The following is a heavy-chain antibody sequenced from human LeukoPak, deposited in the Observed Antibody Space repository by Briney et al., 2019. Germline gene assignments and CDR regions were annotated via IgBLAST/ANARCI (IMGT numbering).Heavy chain of an antibody. CDR2: IYHSGST. CDR1: GGSISSSNW. D-gene: IGHD3-10*01. V-gene: IGHV4-4*02. CDR3: ARTPRYYGSGSYLAY. Sequence: PSETLSLTCAVSGGSISSSNWWSWVRQPPGKGLEWIGEIYHSGSTNYNPSLKSRVTISVDKSKNQFSLKLSSVTAADTAVYYCARTPRYYGSGSYLAYWGQGTLVTVSS. J-gene: IGHJ4*02.